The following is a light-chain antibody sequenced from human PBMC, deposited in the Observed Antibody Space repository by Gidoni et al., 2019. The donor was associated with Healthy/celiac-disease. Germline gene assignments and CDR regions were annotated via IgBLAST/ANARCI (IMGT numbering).Light chain of an antibody. CDR2: GEN. Sequence: SSELTQDPSVSVALGQTVRITCHGDSLRNYFASWYQQKPGQAPLLVMYGENNRPSGIPDRFSGSSSGNTASLIIAGAQAEDEGDFYCNCRDSSGYHLVFGGGTRLTVL. J-gene: IGLJ2*01. V-gene: IGLV3-19*01. CDR3: NCRDSSGYHLV. CDR1: SLRNYF.